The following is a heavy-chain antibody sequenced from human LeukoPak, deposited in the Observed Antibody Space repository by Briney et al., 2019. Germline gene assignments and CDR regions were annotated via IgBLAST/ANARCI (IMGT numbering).Heavy chain of an antibody. CDR2: ISGSGGST. CDR3: AKDVLNYYDSSGYGYFQH. V-gene: IGHV3-23*01. D-gene: IGHD3-22*01. Sequence: PGGSLRLSCAASGFTFSSYAMSWVRQAPGKGLEWVSAISGSGGSTYYADSVKGRFTISRDNSKNTLYLQMNSLRAEDTAVYYCAKDVLNYYDSSGYGYFQHWGQGTLSPSPQ. J-gene: IGHJ1*01. CDR1: GFTFSSYA.